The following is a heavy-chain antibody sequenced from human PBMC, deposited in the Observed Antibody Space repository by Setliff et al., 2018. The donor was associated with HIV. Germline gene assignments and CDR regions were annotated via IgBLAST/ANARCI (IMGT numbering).Heavy chain of an antibody. CDR1: EFTFSSYS. J-gene: IGHJ4*02. CDR3: ARGGTYDILTGYYHRYFDY. CDR2: ISSSSSYI. D-gene: IGHD3-9*01. Sequence: GGSLRLSCAASEFTFSSYSMNWVRQAPGKGLEWVSSISSSSSYIYYADSVKGRFTISRDNAKNSLYLQMNSLRAEDTAVYYCARGGTYDILTGYYHRYFDYWGQGTLVTVSS. V-gene: IGHV3-21*01.